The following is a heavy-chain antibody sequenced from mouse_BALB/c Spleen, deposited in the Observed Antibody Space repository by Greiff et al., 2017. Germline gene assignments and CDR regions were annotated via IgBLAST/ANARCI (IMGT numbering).Heavy chain of an antibody. Sequence: DVMLVESGGGLVQPGGSRKLSCAASGFTFSSFGMHWVRQAPEKGLEWVAYISSGSSTIYYADTVKGRFTISRDNPKNTLFLQMTSLRSEDTAMYYCARGGGSSFFDYWGQGTTLTVSS. CDR1: GFTFSSFG. CDR3: ARGGGSSFFDY. J-gene: IGHJ2*01. D-gene: IGHD1-1*01. V-gene: IGHV5-17*02. CDR2: ISSGSSTI.